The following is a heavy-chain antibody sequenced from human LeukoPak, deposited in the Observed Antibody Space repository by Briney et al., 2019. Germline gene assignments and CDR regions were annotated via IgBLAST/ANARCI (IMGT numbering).Heavy chain of an antibody. D-gene: IGHD4-17*01. Sequence: GGSLRLSCAAYGFTFGSYAMNWVRQAPGKGLEWVSTISGSGGSTYYADSVKGRFTISRDNSKNTLYMQMNSLRADDTAVYYCARARDDYGDPDAFDMWGQGTMVTVSS. CDR1: GFTFGSYA. J-gene: IGHJ3*02. V-gene: IGHV3-23*01. CDR2: ISGSGGST. CDR3: ARARDDYGDPDAFDM.